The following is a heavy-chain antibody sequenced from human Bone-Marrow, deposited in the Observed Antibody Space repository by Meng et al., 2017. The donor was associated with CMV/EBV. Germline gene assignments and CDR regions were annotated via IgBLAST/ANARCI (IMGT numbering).Heavy chain of an antibody. Sequence: SETLSLTCTVSGGSISAHYGSWIRQSPGKGLEWIGYVYYSGATNYNPSLKSRVTISVDASQKQFSLKLSSVTAADTAVYYCARGLTSSIAARPNNWFDPWGQGTLVTCYS. CDR3: ARGLTSSIAARPNNWFDP. V-gene: IGHV4-59*08. D-gene: IGHD6-6*01. J-gene: IGHJ5*02. CDR2: VYYSGAT. CDR1: GGSISAHY.